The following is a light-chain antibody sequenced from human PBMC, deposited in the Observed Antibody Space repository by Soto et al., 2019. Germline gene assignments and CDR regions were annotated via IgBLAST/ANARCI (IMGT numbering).Light chain of an antibody. CDR2: AAS. CDR1: QGISSY. V-gene: IGKV1-9*01. CDR3: QQLNSYLT. J-gene: IGKJ4*01. Sequence: IQLTQSPSSLSASVGDRVTITCRASQGISSYLAWYQQKPGKAPKLLIYAASTLQSGVPPRFSGSGSGTDFTLTISSLQPEDFATYYCQQLNSYLTFGGGTRWIS.